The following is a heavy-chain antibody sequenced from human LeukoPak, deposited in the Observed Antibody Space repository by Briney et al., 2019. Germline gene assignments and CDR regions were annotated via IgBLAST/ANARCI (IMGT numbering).Heavy chain of an antibody. CDR3: AKAAYGDYVNWFDP. CDR1: GFTFSSHA. D-gene: IGHD4-17*01. CDR2: IGGIGAST. J-gene: IGHJ5*02. V-gene: IGHV3-23*01. Sequence: PGGSLRLSCAASGFTFSSHAMNWVRQAPGKGLEWVSSIGGIGASTYYADSVKGQFTISRDNSKNTLYLQMSSLRGEDTALYYCAKAAYGDYVNWFDPWGQGILVIVSS.